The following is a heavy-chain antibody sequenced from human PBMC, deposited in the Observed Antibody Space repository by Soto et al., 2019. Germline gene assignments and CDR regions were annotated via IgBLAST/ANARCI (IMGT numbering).Heavy chain of an antibody. V-gene: IGHV3-74*01. Sequence: EVQLVESGGGLVQPGGSLRLSCAASGFTFSNYWMHWVRQAPGKGLEWVSRINSDGSSTSYADSVKGRFTISRDNAKNTLYLQMNSLRAEDTAVYYCVRTSLVVAAATREDYWGQGTLVTVSS. J-gene: IGHJ4*02. CDR1: GFTFSNYW. CDR3: VRTSLVVAAATREDY. D-gene: IGHD2-15*01. CDR2: INSDGSST.